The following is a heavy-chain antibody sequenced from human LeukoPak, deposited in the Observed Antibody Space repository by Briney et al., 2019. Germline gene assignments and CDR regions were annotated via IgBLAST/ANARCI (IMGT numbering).Heavy chain of an antibody. Sequence: PGGSLRLSCAASGFTFSDYYMSWIRQAPGKGLEWVSYISSSSSYTNYADSVKGRFTISRDNAKNSLYLQMNSLRAEDTAVYYCARVGRGFGLLGRNNWFDPWGQGTLVIVSS. J-gene: IGHJ5*02. CDR3: ARVGRGFGLLGRNNWFDP. V-gene: IGHV3-11*06. CDR1: GFTFSDYY. D-gene: IGHD2-15*01. CDR2: ISSSSSYT.